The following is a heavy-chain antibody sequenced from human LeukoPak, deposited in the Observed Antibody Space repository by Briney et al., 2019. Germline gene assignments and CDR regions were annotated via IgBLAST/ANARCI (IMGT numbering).Heavy chain of an antibody. D-gene: IGHD6-19*01. CDR2: IVPIFGAA. V-gene: IGHV1-69*13. CDR1: GGTFSSYA. J-gene: IGHJ4*02. Sequence: GASVKVSRKASGGTFSSYAISWVRQAPGQGLEWMGGIVPIFGAANYAQKFQGRVTITADESTSTAYMELSSLRSEDTAVYYCARYYSGWYYFDYWGQGTLVTVSS. CDR3: ARYYSGWYYFDY.